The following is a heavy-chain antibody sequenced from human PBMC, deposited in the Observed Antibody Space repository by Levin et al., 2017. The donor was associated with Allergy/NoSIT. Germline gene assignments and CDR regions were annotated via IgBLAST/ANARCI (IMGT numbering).Heavy chain of an antibody. V-gene: IGHV1-2*02. CDR3: ASDNSISAAREYFQH. D-gene: IGHD6-13*01. CDR1: GYTFTGYY. Sequence: WASVKVSCKASGYTFTGYYLHWVRQAPGQGLEWMGWINPNSGGTNYAQKFQGRVTMTRDTSISTAYMELSRLTSDDTAVYYCASDNSISAAREYFQHWGQGTLVTVSS. CDR2: INPNSGGT. J-gene: IGHJ1*01.